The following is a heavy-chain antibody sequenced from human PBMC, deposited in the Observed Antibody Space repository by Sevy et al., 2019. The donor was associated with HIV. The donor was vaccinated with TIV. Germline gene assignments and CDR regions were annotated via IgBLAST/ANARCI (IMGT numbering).Heavy chain of an antibody. J-gene: IGHJ4*02. V-gene: IGHV4-39*01. Sequence: SETLSLTCTVSGGSISSSSYYWGWIRQPPGKGLEWIGSIYYSGSTYYNPSLKSRVTISVDTSKNQFSLKLSSVTAADTAVYYCARHRGLVGATGPLDYWGQGTLVTVSS. CDR1: GGSISSSSYY. CDR3: ARHRGLVGATGPLDY. D-gene: IGHD1-26*01. CDR2: IYYSGST.